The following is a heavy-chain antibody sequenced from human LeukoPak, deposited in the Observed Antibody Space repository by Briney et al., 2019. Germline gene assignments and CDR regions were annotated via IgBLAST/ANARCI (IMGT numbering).Heavy chain of an antibody. CDR2: IYYSGST. D-gene: IGHD2-15*01. CDR1: GGSISSSSYY. CDR3: ANRVVAATQWYPGWFDP. V-gene: IGHV4-39*07. Sequence: SETLSLTCTVSGGSISSSSYYWGWIRQPPGKGLEWIGSIYYSGSTYYNPSLKSRVTISVDTSKNQFSLKLSSVTAADTAVYYCANRVVAATQWYPGWFDPWGQGTLVTVSS. J-gene: IGHJ5*02.